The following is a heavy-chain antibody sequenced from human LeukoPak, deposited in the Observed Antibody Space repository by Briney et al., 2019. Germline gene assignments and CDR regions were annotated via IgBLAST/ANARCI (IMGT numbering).Heavy chain of an antibody. CDR3: ARFQRGSLTDDY. CDR1: GYTFTSYG. Sequence: ASVKVSCKASGYTFTSYGISWVRQAPGQGLEWMGGIIPIFGTANYAQKFQGRVTITADESTSTAYMELSSLRSEDTAVYYCARFQRGSLTDDYWGQGTLVTVSS. CDR2: IIPIFGTA. J-gene: IGHJ4*02. V-gene: IGHV1-69*13. D-gene: IGHD7-27*01.